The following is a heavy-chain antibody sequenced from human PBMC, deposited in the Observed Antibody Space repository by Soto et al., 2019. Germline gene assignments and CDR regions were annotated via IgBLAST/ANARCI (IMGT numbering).Heavy chain of an antibody. V-gene: IGHV1-69*13. D-gene: IGHD5-18*01. Sequence: SVKVSCKASGGTFSSYAISWVRQAPGQGLEWMEGIIPTFGTANYALKFQGRVTITADESTSTAYMELSSLRSEDTAVYYCASAGSDTAMVPHGMDVWGQGTRVTVSS. CDR3: ASAGSDTAMVPHGMDV. CDR1: GGTFSSYA. J-gene: IGHJ6*02. CDR2: IIPTFGTA.